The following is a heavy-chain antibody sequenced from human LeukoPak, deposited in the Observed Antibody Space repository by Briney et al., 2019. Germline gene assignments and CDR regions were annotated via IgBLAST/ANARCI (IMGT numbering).Heavy chain of an antibody. J-gene: IGHJ6*03. CDR1: GYTFTGYY. CDR3: AKGRGWEASYYYYYYMDV. D-gene: IGHD1-26*01. CDR2: INPNSGGT. Sequence: ASVKVSCKASGYTFTGYYMHWVRQAPGQGLEWMGWINPNSGGTNYAQKFQGRVTMTRDTSISTAYMELSRLRSDDTAVYYCAKGRGWEASYYYYYYMDVWGKGTTVTISS. V-gene: IGHV1-2*02.